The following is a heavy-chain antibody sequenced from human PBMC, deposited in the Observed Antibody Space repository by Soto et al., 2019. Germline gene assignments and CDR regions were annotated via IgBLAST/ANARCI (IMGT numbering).Heavy chain of an antibody. D-gene: IGHD2-2*01. J-gene: IGHJ6*02. CDR2: IKNITDGGTT. CDR3: TTDSADIVVVPATFGMDV. V-gene: IGHV3-15*01. Sequence: EVQLVESGGGLVKPGGSLRLSCAASGITFSNAWMTWVRQAPGKGLEWVGRIKNITDGGTTDYAAPVKGRFTISRDDSKDTLYLQMNNLRTEDTAVYHCTTDSADIVVVPATFGMDVWGQGTTVTVSS. CDR1: GITFSNAW.